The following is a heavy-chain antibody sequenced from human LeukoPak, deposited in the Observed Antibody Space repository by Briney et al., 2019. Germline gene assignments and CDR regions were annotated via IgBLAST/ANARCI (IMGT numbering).Heavy chain of an antibody. CDR1: GYTFTNYW. CDR3: ARRAYPLYYYYMDV. J-gene: IGHJ6*03. CDR2: IYPADSDT. V-gene: IGHV5-51*01. Sequence: GESLKISCKGSGYTFTNYWIGWVRQMPGKGLEWIGIIYPADSDTRYSPSFQGQVTISADQSISTAYLHWSSLKASDTAMYYCARRAYPLYYYYMDVWAKGTTVTVSS.